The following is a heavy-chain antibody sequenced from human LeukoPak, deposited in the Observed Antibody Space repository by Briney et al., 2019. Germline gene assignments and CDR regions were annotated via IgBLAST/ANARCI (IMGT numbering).Heavy chain of an antibody. V-gene: IGHV4-59*12. D-gene: IGHD5-18*01. Sequence: SETLSLTCTVSGGSISSYYWSWIRQPPGKGLEWIGCIYDSGSTNYNPSLKSRVTISVDTSKNQFSLKLSSVTAADTAVYYCARDLRAMAGGFDYWGQGTLVTVSS. CDR1: GGSISSYY. J-gene: IGHJ4*02. CDR3: ARDLRAMAGGFDY. CDR2: IYDSGST.